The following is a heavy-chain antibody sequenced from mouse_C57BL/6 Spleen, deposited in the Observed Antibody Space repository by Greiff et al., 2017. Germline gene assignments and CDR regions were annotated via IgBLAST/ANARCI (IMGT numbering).Heavy chain of an antibody. CDR1: GYTFTSYW. J-gene: IGHJ4*01. CDR3: ARSKDYDAMDY. CDR2: IDPSDSYT. V-gene: IGHV1-50*01. Sequence: VQLQQPGAELVKPGASVKLSCKASGYTFTSYWMQWVKPRPGQGLEWIGEIDPSDSYTNYNQKLKGKATLTVDTYSSTAYMQLSSRTSEDSAVYDCARSKDYDAMDYWGQGTSVTVSS.